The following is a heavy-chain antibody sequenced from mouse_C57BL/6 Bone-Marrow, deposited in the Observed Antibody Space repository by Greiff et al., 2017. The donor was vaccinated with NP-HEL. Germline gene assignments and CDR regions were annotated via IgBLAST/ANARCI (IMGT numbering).Heavy chain of an antibody. D-gene: IGHD1-1*01. J-gene: IGHJ2*01. CDR1: GFTFTDYY. V-gene: IGHV7-3*01. CDR3: ARYSGRSYDFDY. Sequence: EVKLQESGGGLVQPGGSLSLSCAASGFTFTDYYMSWVRQPPGKALEWLGFIRNKANGYTTEYSASVKGRFTISRDNSQSILYLQMNALRAEDSATYYCARYSGRSYDFDYWGQGTTLTVSS. CDR2: IRNKANGYTT.